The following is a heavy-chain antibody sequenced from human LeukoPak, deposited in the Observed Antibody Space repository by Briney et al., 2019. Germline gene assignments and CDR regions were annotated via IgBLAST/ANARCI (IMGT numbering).Heavy chain of an antibody. Sequence: GGSLKLSCTASGFTFGDYAMSWFRQAPGKGLEWVGFIRSKAYGGTTEYAASVKGRFTISRDDSKSIAYLQMNSLKTEDTAVYYCTRVVGAIQYGRVDYWGQGTLVTVSS. CDR1: GFTFGDYA. CDR3: TRVVGAIQYGRVDY. J-gene: IGHJ4*02. D-gene: IGHD1-26*01. CDR2: IRSKAYGGTT. V-gene: IGHV3-49*03.